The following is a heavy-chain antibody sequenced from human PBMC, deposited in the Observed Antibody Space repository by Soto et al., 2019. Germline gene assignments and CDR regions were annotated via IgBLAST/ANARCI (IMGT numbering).Heavy chain of an antibody. CDR3: ARDLWGYCGTDCYPLDV. D-gene: IGHD2-21*02. V-gene: IGHV4-30-2*01. J-gene: IGHJ6*02. CDR1: GGSISSGGSS. CDR2: IYHSGST. Sequence: SETLSLTCAVSGGSISSGGSSWSWIRQPPGKGLEWIGYIYHSGSTYYNPSFKSRVTISVDTSKNQFSLKLNSVTAADTAVYYCARDLWGYCGTDCYPLDVWGQGTTVTV.